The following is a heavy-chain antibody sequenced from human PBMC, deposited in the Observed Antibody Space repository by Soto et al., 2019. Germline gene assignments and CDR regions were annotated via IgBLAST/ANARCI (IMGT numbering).Heavy chain of an antibody. CDR3: ASLGGSSSWYPRAYYYYYGMDV. CDR1: GGSISSGGYY. J-gene: IGHJ6*02. CDR2: IYYSGST. D-gene: IGHD6-13*01. V-gene: IGHV4-31*02. Sequence: PSETLSLTCTVSGGSISSGGYYWSWIRQHPGKGLEWIGYIYYSGSTYYNPSLKSRVTISVDTSKNQFSLKLSSVTAADTAVYYCASLGGSSSWYPRAYYYYYGMDVWGQGTTVTVSS.